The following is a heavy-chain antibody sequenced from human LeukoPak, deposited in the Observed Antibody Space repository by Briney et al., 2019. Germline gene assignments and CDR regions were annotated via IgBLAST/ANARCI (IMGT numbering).Heavy chain of an antibody. V-gene: IGHV4-34*01. CDR3: ARESSSSWYGYGPTGWFDP. CDR1: GGSFSGYY. Sequence: SETLSLTCAVYGGSFSGYYWSWIRQPPGKGLEWIGEINHSGSTNYNPSLKSRVTISVDTSKNQFSLKRSSVTAAETAVYYCARESSSSWYGYGPTGWFDPWGQGTLVTVSS. J-gene: IGHJ5*02. CDR2: INHSGST. D-gene: IGHD6-13*01.